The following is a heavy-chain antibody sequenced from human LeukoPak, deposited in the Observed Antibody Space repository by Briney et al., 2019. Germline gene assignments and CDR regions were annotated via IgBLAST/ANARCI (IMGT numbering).Heavy chain of an antibody. CDR3: ARGELWFGELLDY. J-gene: IGHJ4*02. CDR2: FDPEDGET. V-gene: IGHV1-24*01. Sequence: ASVKVSCKVSGYTLTELSMHWVRQAPGKGLEWMGGFDPEDGETIYAQKFQGRVTMTEDTSTDTAYMELSRLRSDDTAVYYCARGELWFGELLDYWGQGTLVTVSS. D-gene: IGHD3-10*01. CDR1: GYTLTELS.